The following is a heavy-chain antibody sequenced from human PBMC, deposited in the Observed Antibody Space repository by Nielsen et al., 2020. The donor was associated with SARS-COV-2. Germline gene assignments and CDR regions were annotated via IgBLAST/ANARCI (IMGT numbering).Heavy chain of an antibody. Sequence: SETLSLTCAVYGGSFSGYDWTWIRQPPGKGLEWIGEINHSGSTNYNPSLKSRVTISVDTSKNQFSLKLSSVTAADTAVYYCAREPYYYDSSGPDYYYYGMDVWGQGTTVTVSS. J-gene: IGHJ6*02. CDR2: INHSGST. CDR3: AREPYYYDSSGPDYYYYGMDV. D-gene: IGHD3-22*01. V-gene: IGHV4-34*01. CDR1: GGSFSGYD.